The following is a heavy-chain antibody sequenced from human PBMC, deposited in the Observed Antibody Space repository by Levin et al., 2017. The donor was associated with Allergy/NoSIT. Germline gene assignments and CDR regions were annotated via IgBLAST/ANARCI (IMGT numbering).Heavy chain of an antibody. J-gene: IGHJ2*01. Sequence: GESLKISCAASGFTFNNHAMAWVRQAPGKGLEWVAGISGDGYYRYYADSVKGRFIVTRDNSKKTLSLLMSSLKVEDAAVYYCAKVPATIPRGLYYFFDLWGRGTLVTVSS. CDR3: AKVPATIPRGLYYFFDL. V-gene: IGHV3-23*01. CDR2: ISGDGYYR. D-gene: IGHD5-12*01. CDR1: GFTFNNHA.